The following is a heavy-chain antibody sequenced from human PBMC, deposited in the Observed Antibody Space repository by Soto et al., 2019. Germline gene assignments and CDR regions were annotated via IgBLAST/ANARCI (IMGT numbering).Heavy chain of an antibody. V-gene: IGHV3-30-3*01. CDR2: ISYDGSNK. D-gene: IGHD1-26*01. J-gene: IGHJ4*02. Sequence: PGGSLRLSCAASGFTFSSYAMHWVRQAPGKGLEWVAVISYDGSNKYYADSVKGRFTISRDNSKNTLYLQMNSLRAEDTAVYYCARDHRGSYYDGYFGYWGQGTLVTVSS. CDR3: ARDHRGSYYDGYFGY. CDR1: GFTFSSYA.